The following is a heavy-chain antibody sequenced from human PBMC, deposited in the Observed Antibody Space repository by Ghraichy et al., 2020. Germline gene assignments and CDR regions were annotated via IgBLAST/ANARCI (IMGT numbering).Heavy chain of an antibody. CDR3: ARGYRDYGSGSYYFDY. V-gene: IGHV1-18*01. J-gene: IGHJ4*02. D-gene: IGHD3-10*01. CDR2: ISAYNGNT. Sequence: ASVKVSCKASGYTFTSYGISWVRQAPGQGLEWMGWISAYNGNTNYAQKLQGRVTMTTDTSTSTAYMELRSLRSDDTAVYYCARGYRDYGSGSYYFDYWGQGTLVTVSS. CDR1: GYTFTSYG.